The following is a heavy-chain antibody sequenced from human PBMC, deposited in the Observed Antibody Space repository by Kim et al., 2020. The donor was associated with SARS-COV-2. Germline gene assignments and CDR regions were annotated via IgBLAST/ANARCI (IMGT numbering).Heavy chain of an antibody. V-gene: IGHV1-2*02. CDR2: INPNSGGT. CDR3: ARVGSLYCTNGVCYKADYYYGMDV. J-gene: IGHJ6*02. D-gene: IGHD2-8*01. CDR1: GYTFTGYY. Sequence: ASVKVSCKASGYTFTGYYMHWVRQAPGQGLEWMGWINPNSGGTNYAQKFQGRVTMTRDTSISTAYMELSRLRSDDTAVYYCARVGSLYCTNGVCYKADYYYGMDVWGQGTTVTVSS.